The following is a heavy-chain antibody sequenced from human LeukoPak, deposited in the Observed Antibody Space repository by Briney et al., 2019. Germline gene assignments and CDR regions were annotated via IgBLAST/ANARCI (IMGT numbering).Heavy chain of an antibody. CDR3: ARGGNSGYDY. J-gene: IGHJ4*02. Sequence: SETLSLTCTVSGGSISSYYWSWIRQPPGKGLEWIGCIYYSGSTNYNPSLKSRVTISVDTSKNQFSLKLSSVTAADTAVYYCARGGNSGYDYWGQGTLVTVSS. CDR2: IYYSGST. CDR1: GGSISSYY. D-gene: IGHD5-12*01. V-gene: IGHV4-59*01.